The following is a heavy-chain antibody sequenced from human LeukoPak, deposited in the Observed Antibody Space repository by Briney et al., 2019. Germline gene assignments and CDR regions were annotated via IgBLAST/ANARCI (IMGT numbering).Heavy chain of an antibody. CDR2: ISAYNGNT. V-gene: IGHV1-18*01. CDR1: GYNFNNYG. CDR3: ARGPRSYSDRSLYYFDY. D-gene: IGHD3-22*01. J-gene: IGHJ4*02. Sequence: GASVKVSCQASGYNFNNYGVTWVRQAPGQGLEWMGRISAYNGNTNYAQKFQGRVIMTTDTSTNTAYMELKSLRPSDTALYFCARGPRSYSDRSLYYFDYWAQGTLVTVSS.